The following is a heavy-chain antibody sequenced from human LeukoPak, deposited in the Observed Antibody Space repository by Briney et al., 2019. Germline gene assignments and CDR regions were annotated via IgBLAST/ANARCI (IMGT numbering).Heavy chain of an antibody. CDR1: GYTFTGYF. J-gene: IGHJ4*02. Sequence: GASVKVSCKASGYTFTGYFMHWVRQAPGQGLEWMGWINPKNGGTKYAQNFQGRVIMTRDTSISTAYMELTMRSDDTAVYYCVRSSGHDRFDYWGQGTLVTVSS. CDR3: VRSSGHDRFDY. D-gene: IGHD5-12*01. CDR2: INPKNGGT. V-gene: IGHV1-2*02.